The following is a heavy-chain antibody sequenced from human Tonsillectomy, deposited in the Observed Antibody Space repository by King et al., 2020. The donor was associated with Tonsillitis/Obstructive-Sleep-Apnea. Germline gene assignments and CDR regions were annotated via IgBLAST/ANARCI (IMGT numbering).Heavy chain of an antibody. CDR3: ARDGLEFSSSRAPDY. D-gene: IGHD6-6*01. Sequence: VQLVESGGGVVQPGGSLRLSCAASGFTFSTYALHWVRQAPGKGLEWVAVISYDGSYKYYADSVKGRFTISRDNSKNTLYLQMNSLRAEDTAVYYRARDGLEFSSSRAPDYWGQGTLVTVSS. V-gene: IGHV3-30*01. J-gene: IGHJ4*02. CDR2: ISYDGSYK. CDR1: GFTFSTYA.